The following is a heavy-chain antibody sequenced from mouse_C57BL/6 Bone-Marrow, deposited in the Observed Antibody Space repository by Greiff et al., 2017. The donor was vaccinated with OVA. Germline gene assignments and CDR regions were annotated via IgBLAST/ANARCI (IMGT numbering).Heavy chain of an antibody. CDR2: IDPSDSYT. CDR3: ARGGGYYELYYFDY. CDR1: GYTFTSYW. J-gene: IGHJ2*01. D-gene: IGHD2-3*01. V-gene: IGHV1-50*01. Sequence: VQLQQPGAELVKPGASVKLSCKASGYTFTSYWMQWVKQRPGQGLEWIGEIDPSDSYTNYNQKFKGKATLTVDTSSSTAYMQLSSLTSEDSAVYYCARGGGYYELYYFDYWGQGTTLTVSS.